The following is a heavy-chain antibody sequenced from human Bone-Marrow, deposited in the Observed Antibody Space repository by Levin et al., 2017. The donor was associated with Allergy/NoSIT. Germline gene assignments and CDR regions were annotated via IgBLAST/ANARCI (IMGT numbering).Heavy chain of an antibody. Sequence: SETLSLTCAVSGSSISSGYYWGWIRQPPGKGLEWIGSIYHSGSTYYNPSLKSRVTISVDTSKNQFSLKLSSVTAADTAVYYCARITSGDPYYYYYMDVWGKGTTVTVSS. CDR2: IYHSGST. V-gene: IGHV4-38-2*01. D-gene: IGHD2-21*01. CDR1: GSSISSGYY. J-gene: IGHJ6*03. CDR3: ARITSGDPYYYYYMDV.